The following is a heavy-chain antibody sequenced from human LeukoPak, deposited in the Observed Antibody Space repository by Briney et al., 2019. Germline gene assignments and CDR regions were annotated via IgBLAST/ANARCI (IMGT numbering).Heavy chain of an antibody. V-gene: IGHV3-30*03. CDR3: VRERFGAIVEN. J-gene: IGHJ4*02. CDR1: GFTFSSYG. D-gene: IGHD3-10*01. Sequence: GGSLRLSCAASGFTFSSYGIHWVRQAPGKGLEWVAVISYDGSNKYYADSVRGRFTISRDTSKNTLLLQVNSLRAEDTAVYFCVRERFGAIVENWGQGALVIVSS. CDR2: ISYDGSNK.